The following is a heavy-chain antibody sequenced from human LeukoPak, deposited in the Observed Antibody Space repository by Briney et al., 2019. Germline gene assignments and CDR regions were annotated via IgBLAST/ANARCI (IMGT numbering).Heavy chain of an antibody. CDR3: ARTVPITIFGSFDY. V-gene: IGHV3-7*01. D-gene: IGHD3-3*01. CDR2: IKQDGSEK. CDR1: GFTFSSYW. Sequence: PGGSLRLSCAASGFTFSSYWMSRVRQAPGKGLEWVANIKQDGSEKYYVDSVKGRFTISRDNAKNSLYLQMNSLRAEDTAVYYCARTVPITIFGSFDYWGQGTLATVSS. J-gene: IGHJ4*02.